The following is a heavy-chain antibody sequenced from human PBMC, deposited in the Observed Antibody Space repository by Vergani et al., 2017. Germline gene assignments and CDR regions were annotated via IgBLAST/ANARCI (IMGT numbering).Heavy chain of an antibody. CDR1: GFTFSSYG. CDR3: AKARNIAAAGGFDY. CDR2: IWYDGSNK. D-gene: IGHD6-13*01. Sequence: QVQLVESGGGVVQPGRSLRLSCAASGFTFSSYGMHWVRQAPGKGLEWVAVIWYDGSNKYYADSVKGRFTISRDNSKNTLYLQMNSLRAEDTAVYYCAKARNIAAAGGFDYWGQGTLVTV. V-gene: IGHV3-33*06. J-gene: IGHJ4*02.